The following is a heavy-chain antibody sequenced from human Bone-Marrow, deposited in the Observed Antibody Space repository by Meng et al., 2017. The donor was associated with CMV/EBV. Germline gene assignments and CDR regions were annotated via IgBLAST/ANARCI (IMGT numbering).Heavy chain of an antibody. D-gene: IGHD6-13*01. J-gene: IGHJ3*02. CDR2: IYYSGST. V-gene: IGHV4-59*01. Sequence: ESLKISCTVSGGSISSYYWSWIRQPPGKGLEWIGYIYYSGSTNYNPSLKSRVTISVDTSKNQFSLKLSSVTAADTAVYYCARDFSYSSSWYVAFDIWGQGTMVTVSS. CDR1: GGSISSYY. CDR3: ARDFSYSSSWYVAFDI.